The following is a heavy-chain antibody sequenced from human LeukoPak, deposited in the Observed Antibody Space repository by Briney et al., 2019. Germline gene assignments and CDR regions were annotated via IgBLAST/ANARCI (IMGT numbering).Heavy chain of an antibody. CDR2: ISSSSTYT. CDR1: GFTFSSYS. J-gene: IGHJ4*02. CDR3: ASIRADYYDSTGYPQTVDY. V-gene: IGHV3-21*01. D-gene: IGHD3-22*01. Sequence: PGGSLRLFCAASGFTFSSYSMNWVRQAPGKGLEWVSSISSSSTYTYYADSVKGRFTISRDNAKNSLYLQMNSLRAEDTAVYYCASIRADYYDSTGYPQTVDYWGQGTLVTVSS.